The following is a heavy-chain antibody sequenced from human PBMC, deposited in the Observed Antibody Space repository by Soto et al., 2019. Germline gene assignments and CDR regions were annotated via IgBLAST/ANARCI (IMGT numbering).Heavy chain of an antibody. Sequence: GGSLRLSCAASGFTFSSYAMHWVRQAPGEGLDWVSSISGHTGATYYADSVKGRFTISRDNSKNRSFLLMNRLRAEDTAVYYCARGSLELIDGNWFDPWGQGTQVTVSS. CDR2: ISGHTGAT. CDR3: ARGSLELIDGNWFDP. CDR1: GFTFSSYA. V-gene: IGHV3-23*01. D-gene: IGHD3-16*02. J-gene: IGHJ5*02.